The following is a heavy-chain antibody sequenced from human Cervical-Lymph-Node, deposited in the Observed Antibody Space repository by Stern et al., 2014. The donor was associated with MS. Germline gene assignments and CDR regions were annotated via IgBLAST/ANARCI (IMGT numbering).Heavy chain of an antibody. CDR2: IKPSTRST. V-gene: IGHV1-46*01. CDR3: ARQNLVRGISELDY. CDR1: GYNFTVYY. D-gene: IGHD3-10*01. J-gene: IGHJ4*02. Sequence: VQLVESGAEVEKPGASVKVSCKASGYNFTVYYIHWVRQAPGQGLEWMGLIKPSTRSTSYAQKFQGRVTMTSDTSTSTVYMEMSSLRSEDTAVYYCARQNLVRGISELDYWGQGTLLIVSS.